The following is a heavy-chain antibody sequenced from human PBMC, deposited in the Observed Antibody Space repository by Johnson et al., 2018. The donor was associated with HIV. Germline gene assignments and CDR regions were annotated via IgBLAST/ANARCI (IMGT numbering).Heavy chain of an antibody. CDR2: IKQDGSEQ. CDR1: GFTFSSYW. D-gene: IGHD6-13*01. J-gene: IGHJ3*02. V-gene: IGHV3-7*03. Sequence: VQLVESGGGLVQPGGSLRLSCAASGFTFSSYWMSWVRQAPGTGLEWVANIKQDGSEQYYVDSVKGRFTISRDNARNSLDLQMSSLRAEDTALYYCARGKGAAAGLDTFDIWGQGTMVSVSS. CDR3: ARGKGAAAGLDTFDI.